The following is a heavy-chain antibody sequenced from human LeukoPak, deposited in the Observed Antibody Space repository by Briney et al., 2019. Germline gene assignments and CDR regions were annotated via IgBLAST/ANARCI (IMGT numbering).Heavy chain of an antibody. J-gene: IGHJ4*02. D-gene: IGHD6-19*01. CDR1: GFTVSSNY. CDR2: IYSGGST. V-gene: IGHV3-53*01. Sequence: GGSLRLSCAASGFTVSSNYMNWVRQAPGKGLEWVSVIYSGGSTYYADSVKGRFTISRDNSKNTLYLQMNSLRAEDTAVYYCASSSYSSGPYNYWGQGTLVTVSS. CDR3: ASSSYSSGPYNY.